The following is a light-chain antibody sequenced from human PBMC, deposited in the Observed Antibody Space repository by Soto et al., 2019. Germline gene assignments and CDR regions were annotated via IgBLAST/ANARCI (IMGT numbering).Light chain of an antibody. Sequence: DIQMTQSPTSLSAPVGDSVSITCRASQKIKKFVNWYQQKPGTDPKLLIYTASSVQAAFPSRFSGSGSGTDFILTISNLQPEDFATYSCQQAFSAPLTFGGGTRVEI. CDR2: TAS. V-gene: IGKV1-39*01. CDR1: QKIKKF. J-gene: IGKJ4*01. CDR3: QQAFSAPLT.